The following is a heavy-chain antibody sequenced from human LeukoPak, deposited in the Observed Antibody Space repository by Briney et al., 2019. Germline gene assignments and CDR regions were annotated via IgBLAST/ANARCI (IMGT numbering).Heavy chain of an antibody. V-gene: IGHV4-30-4*01. Sequence: KPSETLSLTCTVSGGSISSGDYYWSWIRQPPGKGLEWIGYIYYIGNTFYNPSLKSRVTISVDTSKNQFSLKLSSVTAADTAVYYCAREFRYYYDTTAQAWFDPWGQGTLVTVSS. CDR3: AREFRYYYDTTAQAWFDP. CDR2: IYYIGNT. J-gene: IGHJ5*02. CDR1: GGSISSGDYY. D-gene: IGHD3-22*01.